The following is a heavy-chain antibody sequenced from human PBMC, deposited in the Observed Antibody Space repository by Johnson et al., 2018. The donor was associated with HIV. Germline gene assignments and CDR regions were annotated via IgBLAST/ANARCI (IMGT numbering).Heavy chain of an antibody. CDR1: GFTFSSYA. V-gene: IGHV3-30*04. J-gene: IGHJ3*02. Sequence: QVQLVESGGGVVQPGRSLRLSCAASGFTFSSYAMPWVRQAPGKGLEWVAVISYDGSNKYYTDSVKGRFTISRDNSKNTLYLQMNSLRPEDTAVYYCARDGHSSTPRCALDSWGQGTMVTVSS. CDR3: ARDGHSSTPRCALDS. D-gene: IGHD6-13*01. CDR2: ISYDGSNK.